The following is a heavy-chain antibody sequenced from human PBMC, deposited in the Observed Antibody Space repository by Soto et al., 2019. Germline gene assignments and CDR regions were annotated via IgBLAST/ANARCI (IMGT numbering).Heavy chain of an antibody. CDR3: AKRRGAGGHFDY. CDR2: VSSGGGT. CDR1: GFTFSTYA. Sequence: EVELLESGGGLVQPEGSLRLSCAASGFTFSTYAMGWVRQAPGKGLEWVSVVSSGGGTHYADSVKGRFTVARDNSKNTLSLQMNSLRADDPAVYYCAKRRGAGGHFDYWGQGALVTVSS. D-gene: IGHD2-15*01. V-gene: IGHV3-23*01. J-gene: IGHJ4*02.